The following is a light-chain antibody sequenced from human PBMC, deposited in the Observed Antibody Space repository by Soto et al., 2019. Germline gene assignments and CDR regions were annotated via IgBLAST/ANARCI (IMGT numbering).Light chain of an antibody. V-gene: IGKV1-5*03. CDR2: KAS. J-gene: IGKJ1*01. CDR1: QTISSW. CDR3: QQYNTYWT. Sequence: DIQMTQSPSTLSVSVGDRVTITCRASQTISSWLAWYQQKPGKAPRLLIYKASTLQSGVPSRFSGSASGTEFTLTISSLQPDDFATYHCQQYNTYWTFGQGTKVDIK.